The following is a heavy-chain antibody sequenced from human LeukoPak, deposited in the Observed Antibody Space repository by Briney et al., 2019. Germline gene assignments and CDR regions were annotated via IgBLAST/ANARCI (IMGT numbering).Heavy chain of an antibody. V-gene: IGHV3-21*01. Sequence: PGGSLRLSCAASGFTFSSYSMNWVRQAPGKGLEWVSSISSSSYIYYADSVKGRFTISRDNAKNSLYLQMNSLRAEDTAVYYCARDQMGANWFDPWGQGTLVTVSS. D-gene: IGHD1-26*01. J-gene: IGHJ5*02. CDR3: ARDQMGANWFDP. CDR2: ISSSSYI. CDR1: GFTFSSYS.